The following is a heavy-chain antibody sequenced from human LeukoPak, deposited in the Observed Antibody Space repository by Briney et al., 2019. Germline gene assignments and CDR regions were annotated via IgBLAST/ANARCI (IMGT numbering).Heavy chain of an antibody. CDR2: ISAYNGNT. V-gene: IGHV1-18*01. CDR1: GYTFTSYG. CDR3: AREESGSGWYF. J-gene: IGHJ4*02. D-gene: IGHD6-19*01. Sequence: ASVKVSCKASGYTFTSYGISWVRQAPGQGLEWMGWISAYNGNTNYAQKFQGRVTMTRDTSISTAYMELSRLRSDDTAVYYCAREESGSGWYFWGQGTLVTVSS.